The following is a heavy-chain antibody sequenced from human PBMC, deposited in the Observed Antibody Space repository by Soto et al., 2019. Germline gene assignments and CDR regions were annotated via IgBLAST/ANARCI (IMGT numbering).Heavy chain of an antibody. D-gene: IGHD5-18*01. CDR3: AKPPRQRTYFDY. CDR2: ISGSGGST. CDR1: GFTFSSYA. V-gene: IGHV3-23*01. J-gene: IGHJ4*02. Sequence: GGSLRLSCAASGFTFSSYAMSWVRQAPGKGLEWVSAISGSGGSTYYADSGKGRFTISRDNSKNTLYLQMNSLRAEDTAVYYCAKPPRQRTYFDYWGQGTLVTVSS.